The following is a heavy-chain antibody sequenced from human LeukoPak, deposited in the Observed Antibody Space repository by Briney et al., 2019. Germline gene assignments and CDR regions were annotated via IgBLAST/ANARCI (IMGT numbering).Heavy chain of an antibody. CDR3: VTDWPVW. CDR1: GFPFSTSG. J-gene: IGHJ4*02. D-gene: IGHD3-16*01. V-gene: IGHV3-48*01. CDR2: ISTGSSII. Sequence: PGGSLRLSCEASGFPFSTSGMHWVRRAPGKGLDWISYISTGSSIIHYADSVQGRFTISRDDGKSSLYLQMNSLRVEDTAVFHCVTDWPVWWGQGILVTVSS.